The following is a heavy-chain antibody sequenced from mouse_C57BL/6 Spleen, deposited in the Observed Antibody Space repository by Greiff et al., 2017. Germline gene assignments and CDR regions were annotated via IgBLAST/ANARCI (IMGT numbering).Heavy chain of an antibody. CDR3: VREGIYYYGSSYYFFAY. V-gene: IGHV10-3*01. CDR2: IRSKSSNYAT. J-gene: IGHJ3*01. Sequence: EVHLVESGGGLVQPKGSLKLSCAASGFTFNTYAMHWVRQAPGKGLEWVARIRSKSSNYATYYADSVKDRFTISRDDSQSMLYLQMNNLKTEDTAMYYCVREGIYYYGSSYYFFAYWGQGTLVTVSA. D-gene: IGHD1-1*01. CDR1: GFTFNTYA.